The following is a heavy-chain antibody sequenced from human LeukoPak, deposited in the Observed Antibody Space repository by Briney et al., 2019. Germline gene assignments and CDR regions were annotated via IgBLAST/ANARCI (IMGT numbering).Heavy chain of an antibody. CDR3: ARGLPPQRQYYGSGSPALDY. D-gene: IGHD3-10*01. Sequence: PGGSLRLSCAVSGFTVSSNYMSWVRQVPGKGLEWVSVIYSGGSTYYADSVKGRFTISRDNSKNTLYLQMNSLRAEDTAVYYCARGLPPQRQYYGSGSPALDYWGQGTLVTVSS. J-gene: IGHJ4*02. CDR2: IYSGGST. V-gene: IGHV3-66*01. CDR1: GFTVSSNY.